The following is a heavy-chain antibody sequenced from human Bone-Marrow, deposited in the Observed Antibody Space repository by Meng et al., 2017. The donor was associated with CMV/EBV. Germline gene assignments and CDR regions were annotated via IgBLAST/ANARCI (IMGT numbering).Heavy chain of an antibody. Sequence: GESLKISCAASGFTFSSYDMHWVRQGPGKGLEWVAVISNDGSNKYYADSVKGRFTVSRDNSKNTLYLQMNNLRAGDTAVYYCAKLKTALGYWGQGTLVTVSS. V-gene: IGHV3-30*04. CDR1: GFTFSSYD. D-gene: IGHD2-21*02. J-gene: IGHJ4*01. CDR2: ISNDGSNK. CDR3: AKLKTALGY.